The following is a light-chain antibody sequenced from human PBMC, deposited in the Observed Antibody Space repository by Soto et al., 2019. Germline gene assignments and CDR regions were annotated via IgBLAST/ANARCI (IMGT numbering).Light chain of an antibody. CDR3: QQYAASPRT. V-gene: IGKV3-20*01. J-gene: IGKJ1*01. Sequence: EVVLTQSPGTLSLSPRERATLSCRASQSVSNNYLAWYQHKPGQAPRLLIYGASNRDPGIPDRFSGSGSGPDFTLTISRLEPEDFAVYYCQQYAASPRTFGQGTLVEVK. CDR1: QSVSNNY. CDR2: GAS.